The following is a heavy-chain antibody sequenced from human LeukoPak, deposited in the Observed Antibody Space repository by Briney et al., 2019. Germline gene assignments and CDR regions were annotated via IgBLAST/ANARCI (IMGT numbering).Heavy chain of an antibody. J-gene: IGHJ3*02. Sequence: SVKVSCKASGGTFSSYAISWVRQAPGQGLEWMGRIIPILGIANYAQKSQGRVTITADKSTSTAYMELSSLRSEDTAVYYCARATGSSGYGVFDIWGQGTMVTVSS. CDR3: ARATGSSGYGVFDI. CDR2: IIPILGIA. D-gene: IGHD6-19*01. V-gene: IGHV1-69*04. CDR1: GGTFSSYA.